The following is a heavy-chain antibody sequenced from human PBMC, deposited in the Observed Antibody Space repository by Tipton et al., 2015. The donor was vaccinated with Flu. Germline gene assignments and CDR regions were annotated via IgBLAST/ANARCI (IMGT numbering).Heavy chain of an antibody. CDR2: IYHSGST. V-gene: IGHV4-4*02. Sequence: GSLRLSCAVSGGSISSSNWWSWVRQPPGKGLEWIGEIYHSGSTNYNPSLKSRVTISVDKSKNQFSLKLSSVTAADTAVYYCASWLSSSWYSSYFDYWGKGTLVTVSS. J-gene: IGHJ4*02. CDR3: ASWLSSSWYSSYFDY. D-gene: IGHD6-13*01. CDR1: GGSISSSNW.